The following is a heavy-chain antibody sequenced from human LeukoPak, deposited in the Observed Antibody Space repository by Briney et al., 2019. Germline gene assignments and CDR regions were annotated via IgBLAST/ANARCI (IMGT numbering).Heavy chain of an antibody. CDR3: ACPYYYDSSGYYHPFDY. CDR2: INPNSGGT. Sequence: ASVKVSCKASGYTFTGYYMHWVRQAPGQGLEWMGWINPNSGGTNYAQKFQGRVTMTRDTSINTAYMEQSRLRSDDTAVYYCACPYYYDSSGYYHPFDYWGQGTLVTVSS. V-gene: IGHV1-2*02. D-gene: IGHD3-22*01. J-gene: IGHJ4*02. CDR1: GYTFTGYY.